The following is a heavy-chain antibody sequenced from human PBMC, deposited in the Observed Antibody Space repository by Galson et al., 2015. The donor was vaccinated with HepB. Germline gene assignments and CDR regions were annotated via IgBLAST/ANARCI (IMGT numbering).Heavy chain of an antibody. CDR1: GFTFSSYS. CDR3: ARDPGPLFQGGATLPANFDY. Sequence: SLRLSCAASGFTFSSYSMNWVRQAPGKGLEWVSSISSSSSYIYYADSVKGRFTISRDNAKNSLYLQMNSLRAEDTAVYYCARDPGPLFQGGATLPANFDYWGQGTLVTVSS. V-gene: IGHV3-21*01. D-gene: IGHD1-26*01. J-gene: IGHJ4*02. CDR2: ISSSSSYI.